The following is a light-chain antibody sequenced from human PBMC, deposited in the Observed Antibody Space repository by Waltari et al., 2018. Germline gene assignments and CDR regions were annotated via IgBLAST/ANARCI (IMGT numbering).Light chain of an antibody. CDR2: GAS. V-gene: IGKV3-20*01. CDR3: QHYLRLPVT. J-gene: IGKJ1*01. CDR1: QSVTRA. Sequence: EIVLTQSPGTLSLSPGESATLYCRTSQSVTRALAWYQQKPGKAPRLLIYGASNRATGIPDRFSGSGSGTDFSLTISSLEPEDFAVYYCQHYLRLPVTFGQGTKVEVK.